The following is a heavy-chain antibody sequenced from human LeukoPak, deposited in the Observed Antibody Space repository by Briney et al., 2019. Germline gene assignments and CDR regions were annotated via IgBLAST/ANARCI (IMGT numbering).Heavy chain of an antibody. CDR1: GFTFSSYG. CDR2: ISYDGSNK. Sequence: GGSLRLSCAASGFTFSSYGMHWVRQAPGKGLEWVALISYDGSNKYYADSVKGRFTISRDNSKNTLYLQMNSLRAEDTAVYYCAKDVSSSWYYYCGVDVWGKGTTVTVSS. D-gene: IGHD6-13*01. CDR3: AKDVSSSWYYYCGVDV. J-gene: IGHJ6*04. V-gene: IGHV3-30*18.